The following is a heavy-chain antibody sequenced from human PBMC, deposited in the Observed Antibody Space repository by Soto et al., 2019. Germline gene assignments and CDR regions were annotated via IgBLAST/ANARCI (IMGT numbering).Heavy chain of an antibody. J-gene: IGHJ4*02. CDR2: TYYRSRWYH. CDR1: GDSISSNSAA. D-gene: IGHD4-4*01. V-gene: IGHV6-1*01. Sequence: QVQLQQSGPGLVKPSQTLSLTCAISGDSISSNSAAWNWIRQSPSRGFEWLGRTYYRSRWYHDYAVSVKSRIIINPDTSKNQVSLQLNYVTPDDTAVYYCASYRYDYWGQGTVVTVSS. CDR3: ASYRYDY.